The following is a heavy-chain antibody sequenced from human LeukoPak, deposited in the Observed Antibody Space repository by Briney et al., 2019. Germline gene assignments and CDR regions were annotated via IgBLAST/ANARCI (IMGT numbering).Heavy chain of an antibody. CDR3: ARGAYYSFWSNHNYSPHFDY. J-gene: IGHJ4*02. V-gene: IGHV1-2*02. CDR1: GYTFTGYY. CDR2: INPNNGGT. Sequence: ASVKVSCKASGYTFTGYYVHWVRQAPGQGLEWMGWINPNNGGTNYAQKFQGRVTMTRDTSITTAYMELSRLRSDDTAVYYCARGAYYSFWSNHNYSPHFDYWGQGTLVTVSS. D-gene: IGHD3-3*01.